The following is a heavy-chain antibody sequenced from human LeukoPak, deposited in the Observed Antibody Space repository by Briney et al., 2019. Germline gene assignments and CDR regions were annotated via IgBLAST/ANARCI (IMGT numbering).Heavy chain of an antibody. J-gene: IGHJ4*02. CDR1: GYAFTGYY. CDR3: ARADCSSTSCHPSVY. V-gene: IGHV1-18*04. CDR2: ISAYNGNT. D-gene: IGHD2-2*01. Sequence: GASVKVSCKASGYAFTGYYIHWVRQAPGQGLEWMGWISAYNGNTNYAQKLQGRVTMTTDTSTSTAYMELRSLRSDDTAVYYCARADCSSTSCHPSVYWGQGTLVTVSS.